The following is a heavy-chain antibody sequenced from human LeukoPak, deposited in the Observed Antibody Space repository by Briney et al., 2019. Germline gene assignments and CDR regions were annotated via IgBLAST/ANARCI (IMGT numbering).Heavy chain of an antibody. J-gene: IGHJ4*02. Sequence: GGSLRLSCAVSGITLSNYGMSWVRQAPGKGLEWVAGISGSGGGTNYADSVKGRFTVSRDNPKNTLYLQMNSLRAEDTAVYFCAKRGVVIRVILVGFHKEAYYFDSWGQGALVTVSS. V-gene: IGHV3-23*01. CDR3: AKRGVVIRVILVGFHKEAYYFDS. CDR2: ISGSGGGT. D-gene: IGHD3-22*01. CDR1: GITLSNYG.